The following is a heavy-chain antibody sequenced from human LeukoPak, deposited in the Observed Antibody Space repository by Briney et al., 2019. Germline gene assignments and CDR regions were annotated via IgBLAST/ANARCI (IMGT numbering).Heavy chain of an antibody. V-gene: IGHV3-23*01. CDR3: ARVAGSYSIRPFDF. D-gene: IGHD1-26*01. CDR1: GFTFDNYA. CDR2: IRLSDGYT. Sequence: PGGSLRLSCAASGFTFDNYAMTWVRQAPGKGLEWVSAIRLSDGYTYYADSVQGRFIISRDTSKSTVSLQMNSLTGDDTALYYCARVAGSYSIRPFDFWGQGTVVIVSS. J-gene: IGHJ4*02.